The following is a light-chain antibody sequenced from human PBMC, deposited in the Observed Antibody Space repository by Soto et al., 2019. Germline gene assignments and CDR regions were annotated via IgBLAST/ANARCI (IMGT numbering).Light chain of an antibody. Sequence: EIVLTQSPDTLSLSPGERAALSCRASQSVSSSYLAWYQQKPGQPPRLLIYGASSRATGIPDRFSGSGSGTDFTLTISRLEPEDFAVYYCQQYGSSPPITFGQGTRLEIK. CDR2: GAS. V-gene: IGKV3-20*01. CDR3: QQYGSSPPIT. CDR1: QSVSSSY. J-gene: IGKJ5*01.